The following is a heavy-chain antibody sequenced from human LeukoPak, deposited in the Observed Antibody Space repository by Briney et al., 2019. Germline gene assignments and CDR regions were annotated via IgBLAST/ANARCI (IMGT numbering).Heavy chain of an antibody. CDR2: INPNSGGT. D-gene: IGHD3-22*01. V-gene: IGHV1-2*06. J-gene: IGHJ3*02. CDR1: GYTFTGYY. Sequence: ASVKVSCKASGYTFTGYYMHWVRQAPGQGLEWMGRINPNSGGTNYAQKFQGRVTMTRDTSISTAYMELSRLRSDDTAVYYCARDGSITMIPSDIWGQGTMVTVSS. CDR3: ARDGSITMIPSDI.